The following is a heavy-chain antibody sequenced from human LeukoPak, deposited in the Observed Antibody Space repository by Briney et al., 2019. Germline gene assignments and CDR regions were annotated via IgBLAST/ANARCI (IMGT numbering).Heavy chain of an antibody. V-gene: IGHV4-59*01. J-gene: IGHJ4*02. D-gene: IGHD1-1*01. CDR3: ARMIERSTLHFDY. CDR2: IYNSGIT. CDR1: GGSIRSNY. Sequence: SETLSLTCTVSGGSIRSNYWSWIRQPPGKGLEWIGYIYNSGITNYNPSLKSRVTISVDTSKNQFSLKLTSVTAADTAVYYCARMIERSTLHFDYWCQGTLVTVSS.